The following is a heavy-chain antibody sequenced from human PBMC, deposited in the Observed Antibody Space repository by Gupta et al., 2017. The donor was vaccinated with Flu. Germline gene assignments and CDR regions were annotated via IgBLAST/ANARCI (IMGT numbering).Heavy chain of an antibody. V-gene: IGHV4-34*01. CDR1: GGSFSGYY. CDR3: ARGPDVLRYFDC. CDR2: INHSGST. D-gene: IGHD3-9*01. Sequence: QVQLQQWGAGLLTPSEPLSLTCAVYGGSFSGYYGSWIRQPPWKGLEWIGEINHSGSTNYNPSLKSRVTISVDTSKNQFSLKLSSVTAADTAVYYCARGPDVLRYFDCWGRGTLVTVSS. J-gene: IGHJ2*01.